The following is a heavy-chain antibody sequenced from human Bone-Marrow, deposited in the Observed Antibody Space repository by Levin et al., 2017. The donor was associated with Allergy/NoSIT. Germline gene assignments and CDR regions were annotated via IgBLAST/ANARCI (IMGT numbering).Heavy chain of an antibody. CDR1: GFNFSSSE. D-gene: IGHD1-14*01. Sequence: GESLKISCAASGFNFSSSEMNWVRQAPGKGLEWVSYIRSTGKRIYYADSVKGRFTISRDNTKNLLYLQMNSLRAEDTAMYYCAKALYKWGQGTLVTVSP. CDR3: AKALYK. J-gene: IGHJ4*02. CDR2: IRSTGKRI. V-gene: IGHV3-48*03.